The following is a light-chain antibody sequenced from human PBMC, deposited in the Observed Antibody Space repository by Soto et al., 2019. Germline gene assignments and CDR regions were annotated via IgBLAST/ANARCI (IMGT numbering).Light chain of an antibody. CDR3: SSYTRTSALV. V-gene: IGLV2-14*01. Sequence: QSVLTQPASVSGSPGQSITVSCTGTSSDVGGYGSVSWFQQYPGKAPKLMIYEVINRPSGVSNRFSGSKSGNTAYLTISGLQPEDEADYYCSSYTRTSALVFGSGTKVTVL. CDR2: EVI. J-gene: IGLJ1*01. CDR1: SSDVGGYGS.